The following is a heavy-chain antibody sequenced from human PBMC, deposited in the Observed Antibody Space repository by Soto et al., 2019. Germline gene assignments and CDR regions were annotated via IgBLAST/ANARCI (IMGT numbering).Heavy chain of an antibody. CDR1: GYSFTSYW. D-gene: IGHD3-10*01. CDR3: AIPYITMVRGVSPYGMDV. CDR2: IYPGDSDT. V-gene: IGHV5-51*01. J-gene: IGHJ6*02. Sequence: PGESLKISCKGSGYSFTSYWIGWVRQMPGKGLEWMGIIYPGDSDTRYSPSFQGQVTISADKSISTAYLQWSSLKASDTAMYYCAIPYITMVRGVSPYGMDVWGQGTMVTVSS.